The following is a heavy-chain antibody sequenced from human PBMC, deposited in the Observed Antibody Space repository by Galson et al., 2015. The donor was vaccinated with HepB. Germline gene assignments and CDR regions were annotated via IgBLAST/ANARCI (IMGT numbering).Heavy chain of an antibody. D-gene: IGHD3-16*01. CDR3: ARDGGYIWGDAFDI. CDR2: INAGNGNT. J-gene: IGHJ3*02. V-gene: IGHV1-3*01. Sequence: SVKVSCKASGYTLTSYAVHWVRQAPGQRLEWMGWINAGNGNTKYSQKFQGRVTITRDTSASTAYMELSSLRSEDTAVYYCARDGGYIWGDAFDIWGQGTMVTVSS. CDR1: GYTLTSYA.